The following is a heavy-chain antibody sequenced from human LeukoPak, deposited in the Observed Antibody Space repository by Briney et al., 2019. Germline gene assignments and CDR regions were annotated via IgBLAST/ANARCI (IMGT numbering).Heavy chain of an antibody. V-gene: IGHV3-64*04. CDR1: GFTFSSYA. CDR3: ARGLNYYDNSGYYVY. Sequence: PGGSLRLSCSVSGFTFSSYALHWVRQAPGMGLEYVSAISSIGGRTFYADSVRGRFTISRDNSKNTLYLQMSSLRAEDTAVYYCARGLNYYDNSGYYVYWGQGTLVTVSS. J-gene: IGHJ4*02. CDR2: ISSIGGRT. D-gene: IGHD3-22*01.